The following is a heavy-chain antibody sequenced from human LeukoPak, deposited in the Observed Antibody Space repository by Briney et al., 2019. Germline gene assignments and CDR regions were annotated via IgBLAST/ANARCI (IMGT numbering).Heavy chain of an antibody. J-gene: IGHJ4*02. V-gene: IGHV3-72*01. Sequence: GGSLRLSCEASGFTVSSTHMDWVRQAPGEGLEWVARIRNKANRYTTEYAASVKGRFTISRDDSENSLYLQMDSLKTEDTAVYYCARSPLGIAPFDYWGQGTLVTVSS. CDR1: GFTVSSTH. D-gene: IGHD7-27*01. CDR2: IRNKANRYTT. CDR3: ARSPLGIAPFDY.